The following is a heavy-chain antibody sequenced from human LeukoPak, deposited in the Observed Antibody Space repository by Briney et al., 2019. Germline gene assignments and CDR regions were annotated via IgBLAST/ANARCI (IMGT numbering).Heavy chain of an antibody. D-gene: IGHD5-18*01. J-gene: IGHJ3*02. CDR3: ARVARDTAMVFDAFDI. CDR1: GFTFSSYA. CDR2: ISGSGGST. Sequence: GGSLRLSCAASGFTFSSYAMSWVRQAPGKGLEWVSAISGSGGSTYYADSVKGRFTISRDNSKNTLYLQMNSLRAEDTAVYYCARVARDTAMVFDAFDIWGQGTMVTVSS. V-gene: IGHV3-23*01.